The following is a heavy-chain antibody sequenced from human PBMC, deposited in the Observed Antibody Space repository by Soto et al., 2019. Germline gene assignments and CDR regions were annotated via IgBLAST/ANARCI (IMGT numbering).Heavy chain of an antibody. J-gene: IGHJ4*02. V-gene: IGHV1-18*01. Sequence: QVPLVQSGGEVREPGASVKVSCKASGYTFTNFGISWVRQAPGQGLEWMGWIGAYNGNTNYAQSFQGRVTMTTDTSTNTAYMELGSLRSDDTAVYYCARAYYSHASGYENYFEYWGQGTLVTVSS. CDR2: IGAYNGNT. CDR1: GYTFTNFG. D-gene: IGHD3-22*01. CDR3: ARAYYSHASGYENYFEY.